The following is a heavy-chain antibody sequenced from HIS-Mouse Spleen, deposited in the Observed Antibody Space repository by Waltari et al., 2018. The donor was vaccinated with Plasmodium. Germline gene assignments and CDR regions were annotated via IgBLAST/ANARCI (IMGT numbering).Heavy chain of an antibody. V-gene: IGHV3-7*01. CDR2: IKQDGREK. Sequence: AASGFTFRSFWMSWVRQAPGKGRDGVANIKQDGREKYYVDAVKGRFTISRDNAKNSLYLQMNSLRAEDTAVYYCARDQGYDFWSAQNWFDPWGQGTLVTVSS. J-gene: IGHJ5*02. D-gene: IGHD3-3*01. CDR3: ARDQGYDFWSAQNWFDP. CDR1: GFTFRSFW.